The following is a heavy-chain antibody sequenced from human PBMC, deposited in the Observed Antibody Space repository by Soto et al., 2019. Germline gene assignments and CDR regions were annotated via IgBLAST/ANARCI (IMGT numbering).Heavy chain of an antibody. J-gene: IGHJ4*02. CDR3: SGHGGLSAP. CDR1: VFTFPDNA. D-gene: IGHD6-13*01. V-gene: IGHV3-49*03. CDR2: ISGTSYCGTA. Sequence: PGGSLRLSCSTSVFTFPDNALSLFRQAPGKGPEWVGLISGTSYCGTAEYAASVRGRFIVSREDSKRIAYLQMNSLKTEDTAVYYCSGHGGLSAPWGPGTMVTVSS.